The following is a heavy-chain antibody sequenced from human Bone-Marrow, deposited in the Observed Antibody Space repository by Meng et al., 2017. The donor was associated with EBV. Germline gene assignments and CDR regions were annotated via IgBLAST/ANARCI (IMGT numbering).Heavy chain of an antibody. CDR3: AKSSSSTPGVVDS. CDR1: GASVSGGTFH. CDR2: IYDGGTT. Sequence: QVQLQESGPELVKPSETLYLTCTVSGASVSGGTFHWSWIRQPPGKELEWIGYIYDGGTTIYNPSLKSRVTIFLDTSRNQFSLGLRSVTTADTAVYYCAKSSSSTPGVVDSWGQGTLVTVSS. J-gene: IGHJ4*02. V-gene: IGHV4-61*01. D-gene: IGHD6-6*01.